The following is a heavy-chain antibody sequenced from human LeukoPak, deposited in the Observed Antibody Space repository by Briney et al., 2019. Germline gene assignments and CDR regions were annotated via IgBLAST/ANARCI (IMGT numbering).Heavy chain of an antibody. CDR2: IYYSGST. D-gene: IGHD3-22*01. Sequence: SQTLSLTCTVSGGSISSSSYYWGWIRQPPGKGLEWIGSIYYSGSTYYNPSLKSRVTISVDTSKNQFSLKLSSVTAADTAVYYCARARIGPYEDSSGYYYSRANWFDPWGQGTLVTVSS. CDR3: ARARIGPYEDSSGYYYSRANWFDP. J-gene: IGHJ5*02. CDR1: GGSISSSSYY. V-gene: IGHV4-39*07.